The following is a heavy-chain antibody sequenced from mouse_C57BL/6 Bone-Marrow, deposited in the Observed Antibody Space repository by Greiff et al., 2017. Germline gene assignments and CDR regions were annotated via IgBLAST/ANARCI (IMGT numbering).Heavy chain of an antibody. V-gene: IGHV1-69*01. Sequence: QVQLQQPGAELVMPGASVKLSCKASGYTFTSYWMHWVKQRPGQGLEWIGEIDPSDSYTNYNQKFKGKSTLTVDKSSSTAYMQLSSLTSEDSAVYYCARSFYYYGSNWYFDVWGTGTTVTVSS. D-gene: IGHD1-1*01. CDR1: GYTFTSYW. CDR2: IDPSDSYT. CDR3: ARSFYYYGSNWYFDV. J-gene: IGHJ1*03.